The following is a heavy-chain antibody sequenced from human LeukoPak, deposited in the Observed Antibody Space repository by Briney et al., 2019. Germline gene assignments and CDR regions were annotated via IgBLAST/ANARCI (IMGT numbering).Heavy chain of an antibody. CDR2: IYYSGRT. CDR1: GGSISSSNYY. CDR3: ARIVYSSSTDY. V-gene: IGHV4-39*07. D-gene: IGHD6-6*01. Sequence: PSETLSLTCTVSGGSISSSNYYWGWIRQPPGKGLQCIGSIYYSGRTYYKSSLKSGVTRQVDTSTNQFSLKMSYVTAADTAVYYCARIVYSSSTDYWGQGTLVTVSS. J-gene: IGHJ4*02.